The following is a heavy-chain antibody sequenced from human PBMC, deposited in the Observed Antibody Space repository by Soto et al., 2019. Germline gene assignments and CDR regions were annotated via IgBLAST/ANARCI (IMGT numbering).Heavy chain of an antibody. D-gene: IGHD6-19*01. CDR1: GGSISSSNW. Sequence: QVQLQESGPGLVKTSETLSLTCAVSGGSISSSNWWSWVRQPPGKGLEWIGEIYHSGSTNYNPSLKSRVTISVDKSKNQFSLKLSSVTAADTAVYYCARGGFGQWLVYYFDYWGQGTLVTVSS. J-gene: IGHJ4*02. CDR3: ARGGFGQWLVYYFDY. V-gene: IGHV4-4*02. CDR2: IYHSGST.